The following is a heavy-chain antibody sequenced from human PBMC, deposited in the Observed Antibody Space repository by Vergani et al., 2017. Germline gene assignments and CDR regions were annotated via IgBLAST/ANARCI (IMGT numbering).Heavy chain of an antibody. Sequence: QVQLQESGPGLVKPSQTLSLTCTVSGGSITSRSYYWNWIRQSAGKGLEWIGRVYATGSTNYNPSLQSRVSISVETSKDQFSLKLTSVTAADTAVYFCARVMYRDEASTGYRLEGMDIWGQGTTVTISS. CDR3: ARVMYRDEASTGYRLEGMDI. V-gene: IGHV4-61*02. J-gene: IGHJ6*02. D-gene: IGHD3-9*01. CDR2: VYATGST. CDR1: GGSITSRSYY.